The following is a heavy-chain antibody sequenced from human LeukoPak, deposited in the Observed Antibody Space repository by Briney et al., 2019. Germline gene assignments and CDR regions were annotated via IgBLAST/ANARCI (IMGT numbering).Heavy chain of an antibody. CDR3: ARVGAVAGTFDY. Sequence: SETLSLTCIVSGGSISSRSYYWNWIRQSPGGGLEWIGFIYDSGGTSYTPSLEGRVSMLVDTSKNQFSLKLSSVTAADTAVYYCARVGAVAGTFDYWGQGTLVTVSS. D-gene: IGHD6-19*01. CDR1: GGSISSRSYY. CDR2: IYDSGGT. J-gene: IGHJ4*02. V-gene: IGHV4-61*05.